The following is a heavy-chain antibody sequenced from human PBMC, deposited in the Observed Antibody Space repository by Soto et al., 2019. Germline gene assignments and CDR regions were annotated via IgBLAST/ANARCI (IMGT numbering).Heavy chain of an antibody. CDR1: GFPLSSYA. Sequence: EVQLLDSGGGLVQPGGSLRLSCAASGFPLSSYAMSWFRQAPGKGLEWVSAISGSGGSTYYADSVKGRFTISRDNSKNTLYLQMNSLRAEDTAVYYCAKDFQNGMDVWGQGTTVTVSS. V-gene: IGHV3-23*01. J-gene: IGHJ6*02. CDR2: ISGSGGST. CDR3: AKDFQNGMDV.